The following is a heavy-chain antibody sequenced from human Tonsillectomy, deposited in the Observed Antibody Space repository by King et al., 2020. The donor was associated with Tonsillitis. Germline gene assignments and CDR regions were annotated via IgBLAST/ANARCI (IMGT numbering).Heavy chain of an antibody. J-gene: IGHJ4*02. V-gene: IGHV3-23*04. Sequence: VQLVESGGGLVEPGGSLRLSCAASGFTFSSYAMSWVRQAPGKGLEWVSAISGSGGSTYYADSVKGRFTISRDNSKNTLYLQMNSLRAEDTAVYYCAKDPLQSSGWNAKIDYWGQGTLVTVSS. CDR3: AKDPLQSSGWNAKIDY. D-gene: IGHD6-19*01. CDR1: GFTFSSYA. CDR2: ISGSGGST.